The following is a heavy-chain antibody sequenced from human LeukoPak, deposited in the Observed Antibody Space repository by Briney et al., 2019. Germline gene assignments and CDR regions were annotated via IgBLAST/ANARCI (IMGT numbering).Heavy chain of an antibody. CDR1: GGTFSSYA. J-gene: IGHJ5*02. CDR2: IIPIFGTA. Sequence: XCKASGGTFSSYAIXWVRQAPGQGLEWMGRIIPIFGTANYAQKFQGRVTITTDESTSTAYMEMSRLRSEDTAVYYCARDLSQRSYGSGSNWFDPWGQGTLVTVSS. CDR3: ARDLSQRSYGSGSNWFDP. D-gene: IGHD3-10*01. V-gene: IGHV1-69*05.